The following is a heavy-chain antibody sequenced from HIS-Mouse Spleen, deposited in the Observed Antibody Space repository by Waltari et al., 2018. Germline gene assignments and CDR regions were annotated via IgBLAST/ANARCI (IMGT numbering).Heavy chain of an antibody. Sequence: EVQLVESGGGLVQPGGSLRLSCAASGFTFSSYWMSWGRQVPGRGLELVANIKKDGSEKYYVDSVKRRVTISRDNAKNSLYLQMNNLRAEDTAVYYCARDRSITIFGVVTYWGQGTLVTVSS. CDR3: ARDRSITIFGVVTY. J-gene: IGHJ4*02. D-gene: IGHD3-3*01. CDR2: IKKDGSEK. V-gene: IGHV3-7*01. CDR1: GFTFSSYW.